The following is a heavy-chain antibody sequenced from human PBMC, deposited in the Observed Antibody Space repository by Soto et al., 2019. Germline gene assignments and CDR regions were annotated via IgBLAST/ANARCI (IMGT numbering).Heavy chain of an antibody. V-gene: IGHV2-5*02. Sequence: QITLKESGPTLVKPTQTLTLTCTFSGFSLTTSRMRMAWIRQPPGKALEWLALIFWDDDKRYSPSLKSRLSVTKDPSKNQVVLTMTNMDPVDTATYFCAHTTPHYDSTGNSQYYFDYWAQGTRVTVSS. CDR3: AHTTPHYDSTGNSQYYFDY. CDR2: IFWDDDK. D-gene: IGHD3-22*01. J-gene: IGHJ4*02. CDR1: GFSLTTSRMR.